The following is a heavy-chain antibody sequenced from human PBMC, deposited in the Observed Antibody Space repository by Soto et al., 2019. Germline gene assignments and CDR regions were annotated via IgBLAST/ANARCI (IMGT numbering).Heavy chain of an antibody. CDR1: GGSISSYY. CDR3: ATTTPDYDSSGYGY. Sequence: QVQLQESGPGLVKPSETLSLTCTGSGGSISSYYWSWIRQPPGKGLEWIGYIYYSGSTNYNPSLKSRVTISVDTSKNQFSLKLSSVTAADTAVYYCATTTPDYDSSGYGYWGQGTLVTVSS. J-gene: IGHJ4*02. D-gene: IGHD3-22*01. V-gene: IGHV4-59*08. CDR2: IYYSGST.